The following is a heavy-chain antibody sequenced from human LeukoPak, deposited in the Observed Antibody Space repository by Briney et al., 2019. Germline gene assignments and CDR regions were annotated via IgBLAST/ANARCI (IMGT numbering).Heavy chain of an antibody. J-gene: IGHJ4*02. CDR2: ISSSGSTI. CDR3: ARGHTAVTRHFDF. D-gene: IGHD4-17*01. Sequence: PGGSLRLSCAASGFIFSNVWMSWVRQAPGKGLEGVSYISSSGSTIYYADSVKGRFTISRDNAKNSLYLDMNSLRAEDTAVYYCARGHTAVTRHFDFWGQGTLVTVSS. CDR1: GFIFSNVW. V-gene: IGHV3-11*04.